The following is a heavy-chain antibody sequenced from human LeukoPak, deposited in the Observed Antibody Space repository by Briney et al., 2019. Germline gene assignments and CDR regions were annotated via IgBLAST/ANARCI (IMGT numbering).Heavy chain of an antibody. Sequence: ASVKVSCKASGYTFTSYGISWVRQAPGQGLEWMGWINPNSGGTNYAQKFQGRVTMTRDTSISTAYMELSRLRSDDTAVYYCARDASVVVPAASDYWGQGTLVTVSS. CDR2: INPNSGGT. CDR3: ARDASVVVPAASDY. D-gene: IGHD2-2*01. J-gene: IGHJ4*02. CDR1: GYTFTSYG. V-gene: IGHV1-2*02.